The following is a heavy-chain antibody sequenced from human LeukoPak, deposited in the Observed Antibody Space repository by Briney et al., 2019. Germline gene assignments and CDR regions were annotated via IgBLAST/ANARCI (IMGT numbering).Heavy chain of an antibody. CDR3: AKVVTSILATEGYYFDY. V-gene: IGHV4-34*01. J-gene: IGHJ4*02. CDR2: INHSGGT. D-gene: IGHD2-21*02. CDR1: GRSFTGYY. Sequence: SETLSLSCAVYGRSFTGYYWSWIRQPPGKGLEWIGEINHSGGTNYNPSLKSRVTIPIDTSKNQFSLKLSSVTAADTAVYYCAKVVTSILATEGYYFDYWGQGTLVTVSS.